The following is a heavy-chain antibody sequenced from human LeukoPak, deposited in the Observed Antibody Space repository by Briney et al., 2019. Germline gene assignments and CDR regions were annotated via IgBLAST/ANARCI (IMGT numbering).Heavy chain of an antibody. CDR2: INPSGGGT. V-gene: IGHV1-46*01. CDR3: AREWPNTYRFDP. D-gene: IGHD1/OR15-1a*01. CDR1: GYTFIGYY. J-gene: IGHJ5*02. Sequence: ASVRVSCKASGYTFIGYYIHWVRQAPGQGREWLGIINPSGGGTIYAQKFQGRVTMTRDTSTSTVYMELSSLTSEDTAVYYCAREWPNTYRFDPWGQGTLVTVSS.